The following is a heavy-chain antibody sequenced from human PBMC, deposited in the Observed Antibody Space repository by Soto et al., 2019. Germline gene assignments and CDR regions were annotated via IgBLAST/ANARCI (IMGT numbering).Heavy chain of an antibody. CDR1: GGSISSYY. CDR2: IYYSGST. D-gene: IGHD6-19*01. Sequence: PSETLSLTCTVSGGSISSYYWSWIRQPPGKGLEWIGYIYYSGSTNYNPSLKSRVTISVDTSKNQFSLKLSSVTAADTAVYYCARDITVAGYYYGMDVWGQGTTVTVS. CDR3: ARDITVAGYYYGMDV. J-gene: IGHJ6*02. V-gene: IGHV4-59*01.